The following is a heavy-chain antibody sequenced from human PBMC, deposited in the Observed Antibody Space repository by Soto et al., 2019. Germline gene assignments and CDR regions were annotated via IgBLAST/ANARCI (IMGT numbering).Heavy chain of an antibody. D-gene: IGHD1-26*01. CDR1: GDSISSSKW. Sequence: PSETLSLTCAVSGDSISSSKWWNWVRQPPGKGLEWIGEIYHTGPTNYNPSVKSRATISVDKSKNHFSLSLTSVAAADTAVYYCASDGSGVQWELSDWGPGTLVTVSS. CDR3: ASDGSGVQWELSD. J-gene: IGHJ4*02. CDR2: IYHTGPT. V-gene: IGHV4-4*02.